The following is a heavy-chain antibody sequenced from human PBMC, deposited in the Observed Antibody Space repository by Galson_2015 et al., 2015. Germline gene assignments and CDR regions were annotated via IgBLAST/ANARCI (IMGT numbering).Heavy chain of an antibody. CDR1: GGSFSGYY. D-gene: IGHD1-1*01. V-gene: IGHV4-34*01. J-gene: IGHJ4*02. CDR2: INHSGST. Sequence: SETLSLTCAVYGGSFSGYYWSWIRQPPGKGLEWIGEINHSGSTNYNPSLKSRVTISVDTSKNQFSLKLSPVTAADTAVYYCARGPTTGTTRHFDYWGQGTLVTVSS. CDR3: ARGPTTGTTRHFDY.